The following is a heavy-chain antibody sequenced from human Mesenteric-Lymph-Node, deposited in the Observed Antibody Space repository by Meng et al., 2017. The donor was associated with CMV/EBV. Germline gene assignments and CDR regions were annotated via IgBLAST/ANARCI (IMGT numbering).Heavy chain of an antibody. CDR2: INSDGRTI. D-gene: IGHD3-3*01. V-gene: IGHV3-48*03. CDR3: AKDDFWSGYGI. J-gene: IGHJ6*02. CDR1: GFTFSNYE. Sequence: GGSLRLSCVASGFTFSNYEMNWVRQTPGEGLQWVSYINSDGRTIYYADSVKGRFTISRDNSKNTLYLQMNSLRSEDTAIYYCAKDDFWSGYGIWGQGTTVTVSS.